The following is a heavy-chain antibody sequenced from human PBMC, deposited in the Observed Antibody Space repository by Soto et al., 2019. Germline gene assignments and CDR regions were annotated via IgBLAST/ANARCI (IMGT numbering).Heavy chain of an antibody. J-gene: IGHJ6*02. V-gene: IGHV1-69*01. CDR2: IIPIFGTA. Sequence: QVQLVQSGAEVKKPGSSVKVSCKASGGTFSSYAISWVRQAPGQGLEWMGGIIPIFGTANYAQKFQGRVTITADESTSTAYMERSSLRSEDTAVYYCARRNSTLYSSSQQYYYYYGMDVWGQGTTVTVSS. D-gene: IGHD6-6*01. CDR3: ARRNSTLYSSSQQYYYYYGMDV. CDR1: GGTFSSYA.